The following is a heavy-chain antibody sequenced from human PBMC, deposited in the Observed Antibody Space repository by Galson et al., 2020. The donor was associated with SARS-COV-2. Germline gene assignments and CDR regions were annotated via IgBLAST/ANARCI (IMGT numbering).Heavy chain of an antibody. Sequence: GGSLRLSCAASGFTFDDYPMHWVRQAPGKGLEWVSLISWDGGSTYYADSVKGRFTISRDNSKNSLYLQMNSLRTEDTALYYCAKPGMGCSGGSCYSSPPPYTNWGQGTLVTVSS. CDR1: GFTFDDYP. D-gene: IGHD2-15*01. V-gene: IGHV3-43*01. CDR2: ISWDGGST. J-gene: IGHJ4*02. CDR3: AKPGMGCSGGSCYSSPPPYTN.